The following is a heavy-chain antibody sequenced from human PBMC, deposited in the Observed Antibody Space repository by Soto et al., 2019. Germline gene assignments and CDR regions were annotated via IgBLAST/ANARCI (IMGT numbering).Heavy chain of an antibody. Sequence: GASVKVSCKASGYTFTSYGISWVRQAPGQGLEWMGWISAYNGNTNYAQKLQGRVTMTTDTSTSTAYMELRSLRSDDTAVYYCARDHPLKIAVAGTFDPWGQGTLVTVSS. D-gene: IGHD6-19*01. J-gene: IGHJ5*02. V-gene: IGHV1-18*01. CDR3: ARDHPLKIAVAGTFDP. CDR1: GYTFTSYG. CDR2: ISAYNGNT.